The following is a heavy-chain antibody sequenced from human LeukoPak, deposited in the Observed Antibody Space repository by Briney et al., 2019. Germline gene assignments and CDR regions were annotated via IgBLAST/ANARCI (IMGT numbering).Heavy chain of an antibody. V-gene: IGHV3-11*01. D-gene: IGHD3-3*01. CDR2: TSPSGGTI. J-gene: IGHJ3*02. Sequence: GGSLRLSCAASGFTFSDYYMSWIRQAPETGLEWLSYTSPSGGTIYYTDSVKGRFTMSRDNAQNALYLEMSSLRAGDTAVYYCAREKKTEWTTGAFDMWGQGTMVIVSS. CDR1: GFTFSDYY. CDR3: AREKKTEWTTGAFDM.